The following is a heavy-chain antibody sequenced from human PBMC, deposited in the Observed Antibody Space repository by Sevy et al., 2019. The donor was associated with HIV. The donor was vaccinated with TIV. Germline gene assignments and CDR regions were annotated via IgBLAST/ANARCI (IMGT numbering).Heavy chain of an antibody. V-gene: IGHV1-69*13. J-gene: IGHJ5*01. CDR3: ARVGDTPRFCSSTSCYFNWFDS. CDR2: VIPMSGTA. D-gene: IGHD2-2*01. Sequence: ASVKVSCKASGGDFNNNAITWVRQAPGQGLEWMGGVIPMSGTAKYSQRFQGRVTIIADESTSTTYMELSSLRSEDTAVYFCARVGDTPRFCSSTSCYFNWFDSWGQGTLVTVSS. CDR1: GGDFNNNA.